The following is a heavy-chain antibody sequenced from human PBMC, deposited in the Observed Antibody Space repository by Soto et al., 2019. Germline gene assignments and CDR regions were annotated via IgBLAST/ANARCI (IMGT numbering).Heavy chain of an antibody. CDR1: GFTFSSYW. Sequence: EVRLVESGGGVVQPGGSLRLSCAASGFTFSSYWMHWFRQAPGKVLAWDARINRDGYRINYADSVKGRFTISRDNANNTRYREMNSVRAEDTAVYYCAKGGAYWVPPAHWGQGTLVTVSS. J-gene: IGHJ1*01. D-gene: IGHD2-15*01. V-gene: IGHV3-74*01. CDR3: AKGGAYWVPPAH. CDR2: INRDGYRI.